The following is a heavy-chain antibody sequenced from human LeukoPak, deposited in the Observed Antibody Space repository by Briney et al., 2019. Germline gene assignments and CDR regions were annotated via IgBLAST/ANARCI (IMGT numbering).Heavy chain of an antibody. CDR2: IYYSGST. Sequence: PSETLSLTCTVSGGSISSSSYYWGWIRQPPGKGLEWIGSIYYSGSTYYNPSLKSRDTISVDTSKNQFSLKLSSVTAADTAVYYCAREEREIVVVPAASSLGWFDPWGQGTLVTVSS. CDR3: AREEREIVVVPAASSLGWFDP. J-gene: IGHJ5*02. D-gene: IGHD2-2*01. CDR1: GGSISSSSYY. V-gene: IGHV4-39*07.